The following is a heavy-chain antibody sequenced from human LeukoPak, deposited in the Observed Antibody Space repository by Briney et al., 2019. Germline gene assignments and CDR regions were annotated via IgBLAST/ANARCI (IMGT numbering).Heavy chain of an antibody. V-gene: IGHV3-23*01. CDR1: GITLNNYG. J-gene: IGHJ4*02. CDR2: ISDSGGST. Sequence: GGSLRLSCAVSGITLNNYGMSWVRQAPGKGLEWVAGISDSGGSTNYADSVKGRFTISRDNSKNTLYLQMNSLRAEDTAVYYCATSPVSLAGLQPKFDYWGQGTLVTVSS. CDR3: ATSPVSLAGLQPKFDY. D-gene: IGHD5-24*01.